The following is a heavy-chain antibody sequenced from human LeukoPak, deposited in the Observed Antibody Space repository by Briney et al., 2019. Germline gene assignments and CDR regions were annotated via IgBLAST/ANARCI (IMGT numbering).Heavy chain of an antibody. CDR2: IYPGDSDT. Sequence: GESLKISCKGSGYSFTNYWIGWVRQMPGKGLEWMGIIYPGDSDTRYSPSFQGQVTISADKSISTAYLQWSSLKASDTAMYYCARQGPNYGRYFDYWGQGTLVTVSS. CDR1: GYSFTNYW. J-gene: IGHJ4*02. D-gene: IGHD1-7*01. V-gene: IGHV5-51*01. CDR3: ARQGPNYGRYFDY.